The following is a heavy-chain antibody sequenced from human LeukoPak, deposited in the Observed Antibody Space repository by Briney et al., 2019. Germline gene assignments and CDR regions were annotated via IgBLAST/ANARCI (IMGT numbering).Heavy chain of an antibody. J-gene: IGHJ4*02. V-gene: IGHV4-39*01. CDR2: IYDSGST. CDR1: GGSISSCSYY. CDR3: ARVASGYDFRLNY. D-gene: IGHD5-12*01. Sequence: PSETLSLTCTVSGGSISSCSYYWGWLRQPPGTGLEWMGSIYDSGSTYYNPSLKGRVTISVDTSKNQSSLKLSSVTTADTAVYYCARVASGYDFRLNYWGQGTLVTVSS.